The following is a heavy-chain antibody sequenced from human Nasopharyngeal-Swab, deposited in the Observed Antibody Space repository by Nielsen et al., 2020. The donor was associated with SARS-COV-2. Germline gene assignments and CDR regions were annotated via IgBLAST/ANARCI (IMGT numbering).Heavy chain of an antibody. D-gene: IGHD3-3*01. J-gene: IGHJ3*02. CDR2: IYYSGST. Sequence: IRQPPGKGLEWIGDIYYSGSTYYNPSLKSRVTISVDTSKNQFSLKLSSVTAADTAVYYCARGDKAEIMIFGVVIISAAFDIWGQGTMVTVSS. CDR3: ARGDKAEIMIFGVVIISAAFDI. V-gene: IGHV4-31*02.